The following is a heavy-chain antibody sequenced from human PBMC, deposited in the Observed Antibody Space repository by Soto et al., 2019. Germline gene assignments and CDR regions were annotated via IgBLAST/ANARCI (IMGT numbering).Heavy chain of an antibody. Sequence: SVKVSCKASGYTFTSYAMHWVRQAPGQGLEWMGRIIPILGIANYAQKFQGRVTITADKSTSTAYMELSSLRSEDTAVYYCAASYYYGSGTPSATDYWGQGTLVTVSS. D-gene: IGHD3-10*01. CDR1: GYTFTSYA. CDR3: AASYYYGSGTPSATDY. CDR2: IIPILGIA. J-gene: IGHJ4*02. V-gene: IGHV1-69*04.